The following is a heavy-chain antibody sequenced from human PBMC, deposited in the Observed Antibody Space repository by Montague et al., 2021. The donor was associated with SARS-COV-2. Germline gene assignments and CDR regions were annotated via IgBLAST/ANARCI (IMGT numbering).Heavy chain of an antibody. D-gene: IGHD3-10*01. Sequence: SETLSLTCAVHGTSFSGYYWNWIRQPPGEGLEWIGEIKHGGSTKYRPSRKSGLNISAETSKNQFSLKLTSVAAADTAVYYCARLRDGVVPSPILGVGPYYSYHYMAVWGRATTVTVSS. CDR2: IKHGGST. CDR1: GTSFSGYY. V-gene: IGHV4-34*01. J-gene: IGHJ6*03. CDR3: ARLRDGVVPSPILGVGPYYSYHYMAV.